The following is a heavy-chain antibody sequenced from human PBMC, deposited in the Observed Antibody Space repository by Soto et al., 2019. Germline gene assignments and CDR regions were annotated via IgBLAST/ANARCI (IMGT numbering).Heavy chain of an antibody. J-gene: IGHJ5*02. CDR1: GFTFSSYW. V-gene: IGHV3-7*01. CDR2: IKQDGSEK. D-gene: IGHD6-6*01. Sequence: PGGSLRLSCAASGFTFSSYWMSWVRQAPGKGLEWVANIKQDGSEKYYVDSVKGRFTISRDNAKNSLYLQMNSLRAEDTAVYYSARSIAARLNWFDPWGQGTLVTVSS. CDR3: ARSIAARLNWFDP.